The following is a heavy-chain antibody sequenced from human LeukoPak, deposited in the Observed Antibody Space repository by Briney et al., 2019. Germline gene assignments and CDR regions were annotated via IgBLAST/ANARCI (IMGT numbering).Heavy chain of an antibody. CDR2: LKQDGSER. CDR1: GFTFSSYW. Sequence: PGGCLRLSCAASGFTFSSYWMSWVRQAPGKGLEWVANLKQDGSERYYVDSVKGRFTISRDNSKNTLYLQMNSLRAEDTAIYYCARVDTSMVAYYYYYGMDVWGQGTTVTVSS. V-gene: IGHV3-7*01. J-gene: IGHJ6*02. CDR3: ARVDTSMVAYYYYYGMDV. D-gene: IGHD5-18*01.